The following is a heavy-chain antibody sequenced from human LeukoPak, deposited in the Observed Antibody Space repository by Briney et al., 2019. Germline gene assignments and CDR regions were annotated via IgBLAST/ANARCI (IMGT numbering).Heavy chain of an antibody. D-gene: IGHD1-14*01. Sequence: GGSLRLSCEGSGFTFSSYAMSWVRQVPGKGLEWVSAISGSGGSTYYADSVKGRFTISRDNSKNTLYLQMNSLRAEDTAAYYCAKRRSAFEPNRYWGQGTLVTVSS. CDR3: AKRRSAFEPNRY. CDR1: GFTFSSYA. CDR2: ISGSGGST. V-gene: IGHV3-23*01. J-gene: IGHJ4*02.